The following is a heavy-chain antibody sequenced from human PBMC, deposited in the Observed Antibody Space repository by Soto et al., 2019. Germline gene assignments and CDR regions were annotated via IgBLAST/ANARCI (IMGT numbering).Heavy chain of an antibody. D-gene: IGHD1-7*01. CDR1: GGSISSSSYY. Sequence: PSETLSLTCTVSGGSISSSSYYWGWIRQPPGKGLEWIGSIYYSGSTYYNPSLKSRVTISVDTSKNQFSLKLSSVTAADTAVYYCARHGGTGTTVGFDPWGQGTLVTVS. CDR3: ARHGGTGTTVGFDP. CDR2: IYYSGST. J-gene: IGHJ5*02. V-gene: IGHV4-39*01.